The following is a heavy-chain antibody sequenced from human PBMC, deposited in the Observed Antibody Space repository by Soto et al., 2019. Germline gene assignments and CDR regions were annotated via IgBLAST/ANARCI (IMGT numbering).Heavy chain of an antibody. J-gene: IGHJ5*01. CDR2: VHISGHS. CDR3: ARVRQGCSANNCYFDP. V-gene: IGHV4-4*02. CDR1: GGSVRAPDW. D-gene: IGHD1-1*01. Sequence: QVHLQESGPGLVAPSGTLSLTCTLSGGSVRAPDWWNWVRQSPDKGLEWIAEVHISGHSNYNPSLRSRIRVSIDTSKSPCYMNLNSVTAADTAFYYCARVRQGCSANNCYFDPWGQGTQVTISS.